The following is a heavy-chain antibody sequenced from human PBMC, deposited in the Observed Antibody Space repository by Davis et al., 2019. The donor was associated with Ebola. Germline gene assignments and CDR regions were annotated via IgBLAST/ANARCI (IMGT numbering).Heavy chain of an antibody. CDR2: INHSGST. CDR1: GGSFSGYY. CDR3: ARDRVSGMGMDV. Sequence: PSETLSLTCAVYGGSFSGYYWSWIRQPPGKGLEWIGEINHSGSTNYNPSLKSRVTISVDTSKNQFSLKLSSVTAADTAVYYCARDRVSGMGMDVWGQGTTVTVSS. V-gene: IGHV4-34*01. D-gene: IGHD1-14*01. J-gene: IGHJ6*02.